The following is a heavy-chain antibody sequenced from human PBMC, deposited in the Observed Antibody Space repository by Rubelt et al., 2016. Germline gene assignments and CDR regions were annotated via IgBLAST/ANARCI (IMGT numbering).Heavy chain of an antibody. CDR3: ARDLQERSAAGQDYYYGDGMDV. CDR2: ISSSSSTI. Sequence: ESGGGLVQPGGSLRLSCAASGFTFSSYSMNWVRQAPGKGLEWVSYISSSSSTIYYADSVKGRFTISRDNAKNSLYLQMNSLRAEDTAVYYCARDLQERSAAGQDYYYGDGMDVWGQGTTGTV. V-gene: IGHV3-48*01. CDR1: GFTFSSYS. D-gene: IGHD2-15*01. J-gene: IGHJ6*02.